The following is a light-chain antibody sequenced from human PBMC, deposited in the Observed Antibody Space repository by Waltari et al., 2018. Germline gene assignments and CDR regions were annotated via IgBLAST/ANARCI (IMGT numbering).Light chain of an antibody. CDR3: QQSYTSPYT. J-gene: IGKJ2*01. CDR2: ATS. CDR1: ESIGRY. V-gene: IGKV1-39*01. Sequence: DIQMTQSPSTLSASLGDRVTITCRASESIGRYLNWYQQRPVKAPRLLIYATSNLQSGAPSRFSGSGPGTAFTLTISSLQPEDSATYFCQQSYTSPYTFGQGT.